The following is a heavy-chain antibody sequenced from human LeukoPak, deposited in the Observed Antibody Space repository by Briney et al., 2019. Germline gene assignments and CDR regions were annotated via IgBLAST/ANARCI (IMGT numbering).Heavy chain of an antibody. J-gene: IGHJ4*02. CDR2: IFNTGNT. V-gene: IGHV4-59*11. D-gene: IGHD3-10*01. Sequence: SEPLSLSCRVSGGSIKSHYWSWIRQPPGKRLEWIGYIFNTGNTNYNPSLGSRVTMSVDASRDQFSLRLSSATAADTAIYYCATRPAGTSWYGVFDYWSQGTLVTVSS. CDR3: ATRPAGTSWYGVFDY. CDR1: GGSIKSHY.